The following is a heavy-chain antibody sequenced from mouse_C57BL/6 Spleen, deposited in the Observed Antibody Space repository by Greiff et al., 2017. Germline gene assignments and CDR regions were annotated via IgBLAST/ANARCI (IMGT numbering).Heavy chain of an antibody. J-gene: IGHJ3*01. Sequence: QVQLQHPGAELVKPGASVKLSCKASGYTFTSYWMQWVKQRPGQGLEWIGEIDPSDSYTNYNQKFKGKATLTVDTSSSTAYMQLSSLTSEDSAVYYCARGGYGYDGRVAAYWGQGTLVTVSA. CDR2: IDPSDSYT. CDR3: ARGGYGYDGRVAAY. D-gene: IGHD2-2*01. CDR1: GYTFTSYW. V-gene: IGHV1-50*01.